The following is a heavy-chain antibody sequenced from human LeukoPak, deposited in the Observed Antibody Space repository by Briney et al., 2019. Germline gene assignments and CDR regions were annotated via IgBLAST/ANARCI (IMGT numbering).Heavy chain of an antibody. CDR2: ISSNGGST. Sequence: PGESLRLSCAASGFTFSSFAMHWVRQAPGKGLEYVSAISSNGGSTYYANSVKGRFTISRDNSKNTLYLQMGSLRVEDMAVYYCARRAGSNWYMDYWGQGTLVTVSS. D-gene: IGHD6-13*01. CDR1: GFTFSSFA. V-gene: IGHV3-64*01. CDR3: ARRAGSNWYMDY. J-gene: IGHJ4*02.